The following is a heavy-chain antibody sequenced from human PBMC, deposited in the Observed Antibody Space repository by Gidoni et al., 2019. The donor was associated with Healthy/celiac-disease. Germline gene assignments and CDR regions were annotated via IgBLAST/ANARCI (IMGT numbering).Heavy chain of an antibody. J-gene: IGHJ4*02. V-gene: IGHV2-5*01. CDR2: IYWNDDK. CDR1: GFSLSTSGVG. Sequence: QITLKESGPTLVKPTQTLTLTCTFSGFSLSTSGVGVGWIRQPPGKALEWLALIYWNDDKRYSPSLKSRLTITKDTSKNQVVLTMTNMDPVDTATYYCALQPFMVRGVIPLDYWGQGTLVTVSS. CDR3: ALQPFMVRGVIPLDY. D-gene: IGHD3-10*01.